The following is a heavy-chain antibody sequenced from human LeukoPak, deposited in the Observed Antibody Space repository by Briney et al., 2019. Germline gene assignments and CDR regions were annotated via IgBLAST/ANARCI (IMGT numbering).Heavy chain of an antibody. J-gene: IGHJ5*02. CDR3: ARVLSGSWDWFDP. CDR1: GFTFTNYW. CDR2: MRQDGGEK. D-gene: IGHD3-22*01. V-gene: IGHV3-7*01. Sequence: GGSLRLSCAATGFTFTNYWMGWVRQAPGKGLEWVANMRQDGGEKYYFGPLNGRFTISRDNAKNSVYLQMNSLTAEDTGVYYCARVLSGSWDWFDPWGQGTLVTVSS.